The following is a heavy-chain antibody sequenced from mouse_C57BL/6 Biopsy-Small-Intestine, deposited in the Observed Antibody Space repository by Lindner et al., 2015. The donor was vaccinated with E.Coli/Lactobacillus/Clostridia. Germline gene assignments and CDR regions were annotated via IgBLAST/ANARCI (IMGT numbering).Heavy chain of an antibody. V-gene: IGHV10-1*01. D-gene: IGHD2-4*01. J-gene: IGHJ4*01. CDR2: IRSKSNNYAT. CDR3: VRYDYDYYAMDY. Sequence: VQLQESGGGLVQPKGSLKLSCAASGFSFNTYAMNWVRQAPGKGLGWVARIRSKSNNYATYYADSVKDRFTISRDDSESMLYLQMNNLKTEDTAMYYCVRYDYDYYAMDYWGQGTSVTVSS. CDR1: GFSFNTYA.